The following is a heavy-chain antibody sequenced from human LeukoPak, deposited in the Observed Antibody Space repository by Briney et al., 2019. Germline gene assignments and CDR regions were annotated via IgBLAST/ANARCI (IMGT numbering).Heavy chain of an antibody. J-gene: IGHJ4*02. Sequence: GRSLRLSCAASGFTFDDYAIHWVRQAPGKGLELVSGISWNSGSIGYADSVKGRFTISRDNAKNSLYLQMNSLRAEDMALYYCAKGCYDFWSGYFCYWGQGTLVTVSS. CDR3: AKGCYDFWSGYFCY. CDR1: GFTFDDYA. V-gene: IGHV3-9*03. CDR2: ISWNSGSI. D-gene: IGHD3-3*01.